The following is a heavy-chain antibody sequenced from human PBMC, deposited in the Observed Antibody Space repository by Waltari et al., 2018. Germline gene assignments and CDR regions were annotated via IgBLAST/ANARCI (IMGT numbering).Heavy chain of an antibody. CDR3: ATVSEYYYDSSGNY. V-gene: IGHV1-69-2*01. CDR1: GYTFTDYY. J-gene: IGHJ4*02. Sequence: EVQLVQSGAAVKKPGATVKISCKASGYTFTDYYMHWVQQAPGKGLEWMGRVDPEDGETIHAEKFQGRVTITAETSTDTDYMELSSLRSEDTDVYYCATVSEYYYDSSGNYWGQGTLVIVSS. D-gene: IGHD3-22*01. CDR2: VDPEDGET.